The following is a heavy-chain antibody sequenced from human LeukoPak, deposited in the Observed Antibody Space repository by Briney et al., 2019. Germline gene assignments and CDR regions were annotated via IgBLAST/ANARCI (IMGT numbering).Heavy chain of an antibody. V-gene: IGHV1-2*02. CDR3: ARGTKVFGVWFDP. CDR1: GYTFTAYY. CDR2: INPNAGGT. J-gene: IGHJ5*02. Sequence: GASVKVSCKASGYTFTAYYVHWVRQAPGQGLEWMGWINPNAGGTNYAQKFQGRVSMTRDTSISTAYMELSSLRSDDTAVYYCARGTKVFGVWFDPWGQGTLVTVPS. D-gene: IGHD3-3*01.